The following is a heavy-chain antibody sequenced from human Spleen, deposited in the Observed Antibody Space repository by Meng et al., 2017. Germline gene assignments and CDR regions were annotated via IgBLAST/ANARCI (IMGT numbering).Heavy chain of an antibody. J-gene: IGHJ4*02. D-gene: IGHD6-19*01. CDR3: ARDRSYSSGWYVARY. CDR1: GFTVSSNE. Sequence: GESLKISCAASGFTVSSNEMSWVRQAPGKGLEWVSFISGDSTYYADSGKGRFTISRDNSKNTLHLQLNSLRAEDTAVYYCARDRSYSSGWYVARYWGQGTLVTVSS. CDR2: ISGDST. V-gene: IGHV3-38-3*01.